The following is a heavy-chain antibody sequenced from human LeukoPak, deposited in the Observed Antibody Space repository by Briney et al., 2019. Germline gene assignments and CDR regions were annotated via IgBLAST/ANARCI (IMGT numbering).Heavy chain of an antibody. CDR1: GFTSSSYA. CDR2: ISGSGGST. V-gene: IGHV3-23*01. D-gene: IGHD6-19*01. Sequence: GGSLRLSCGASGFTSSSYAMSWVRQAPGKGREWVSAISGSGGSTYYADSVKGRFTISRDNSKNTLYLQMNCLRAEDTAVYYCAKDPGYSSGWYDVDYWGQGTLVTVSS. J-gene: IGHJ4*02. CDR3: AKDPGYSSGWYDVDY.